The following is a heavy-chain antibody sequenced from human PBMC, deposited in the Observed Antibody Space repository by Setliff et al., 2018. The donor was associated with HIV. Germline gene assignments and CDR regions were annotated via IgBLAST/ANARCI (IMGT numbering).Heavy chain of an antibody. CDR1: GGSINTSSYY. CDR3: AGHPVTSGWLSLNWFDP. CDR2: IYHDGTT. J-gene: IGHJ5*01. V-gene: IGHV4-39*07. D-gene: IGHD6-19*01. Sequence: NPSETLSLTCSVSGGSINTSSYYWAWVRQPPGNELEWIGSIYHDGTTHCRSSLRSRAAISIDTSKSQISLKVRSVTAADTAVYFCAGHPVTSGWLSLNWFDPWGQGILVTAPQ.